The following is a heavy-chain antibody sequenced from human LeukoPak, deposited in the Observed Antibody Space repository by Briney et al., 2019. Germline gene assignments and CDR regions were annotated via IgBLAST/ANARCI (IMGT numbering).Heavy chain of an antibody. Sequence: PGGSLRLSCAASGFTFSSYGMHWVRQAPGKGLEWVAVIWYDGSNKYYADSVKGRFTISRDNSKNTLYLQMNSLRAEDTAVYYCARVGATTESDAFDIWGQGTMVTVSS. CDR3: ARVGATTESDAFDI. V-gene: IGHV3-33*01. CDR2: IWYDGSNK. CDR1: GFTFSSYG. D-gene: IGHD1-26*01. J-gene: IGHJ3*02.